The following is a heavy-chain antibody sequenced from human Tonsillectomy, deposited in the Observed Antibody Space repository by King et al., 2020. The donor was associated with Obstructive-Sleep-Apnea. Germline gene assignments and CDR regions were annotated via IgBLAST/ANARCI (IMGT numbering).Heavy chain of an antibody. CDR3: GGYNWLDP. Sequence: VQLVESGGGVVQPGRSLRLSCAASGFTFSNYGMHWVRQAPGEGLEWVAIISYDGSDKYYVDSLKGRFTISRDNSKSTLYLQMNSLRPEDTAVYYCGGYNWLDPWGQGTLVTVYS. CDR2: ISYDGSDK. J-gene: IGHJ5*02. CDR1: GFTFSNYG. V-gene: IGHV3-30*03. D-gene: IGHD6-13*01.